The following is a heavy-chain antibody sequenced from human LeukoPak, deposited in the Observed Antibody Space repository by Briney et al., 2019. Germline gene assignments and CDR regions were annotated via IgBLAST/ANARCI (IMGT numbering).Heavy chain of an antibody. D-gene: IGHD3-22*01. Sequence: GGSLRLSCAASGFTFSSYAMSWVRQAPGKGLEWVSAISGSGGSTYYADSVKGRFTISRDNSKNTLYLQMGSLRAEDMAVYYCARDGSGDDHYYHSSPRGGFDYWGQGTLVTVSS. J-gene: IGHJ4*02. CDR1: GFTFSSYA. CDR2: ISGSGGST. CDR3: ARDGSGDDHYYHSSPRGGFDY. V-gene: IGHV3-23*01.